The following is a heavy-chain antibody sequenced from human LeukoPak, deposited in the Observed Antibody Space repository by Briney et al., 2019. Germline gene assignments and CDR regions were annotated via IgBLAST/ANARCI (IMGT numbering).Heavy chain of an antibody. CDR2: IYYSGST. V-gene: IGHV4-39*07. D-gene: IGHD7-27*01. CDR3: ARLGKGRDYFDY. Sequence: PSETLSLTCTVSGGSISSSSYYWGWIRQPPGKGLEWIGSIYYSGSTYYNPSLKSRVTISVDTSKNQFSLKLSSVTAADTAVYYCARLGKGRDYFDYWGQGTLVTVSS. J-gene: IGHJ4*02. CDR1: GGSISSSSYY.